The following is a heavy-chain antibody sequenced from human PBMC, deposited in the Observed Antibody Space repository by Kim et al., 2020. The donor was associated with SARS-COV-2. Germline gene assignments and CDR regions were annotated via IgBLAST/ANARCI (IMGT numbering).Heavy chain of an antibody. Sequence: GESLKISCKGSGYSFTSYWIGWVRQMPGKGLEWMGIIYPGDSDTRYSPSFQGQVTISADKSISTAYLQWSSLKASDTAMYYCARLRDDYYDSSGLPWSWGQGTLVTVSS. D-gene: IGHD3-22*01. V-gene: IGHV5-51*01. CDR2: IYPGDSDT. CDR3: ARLRDDYYDSSGLPWS. CDR1: GYSFTSYW. J-gene: IGHJ5*02.